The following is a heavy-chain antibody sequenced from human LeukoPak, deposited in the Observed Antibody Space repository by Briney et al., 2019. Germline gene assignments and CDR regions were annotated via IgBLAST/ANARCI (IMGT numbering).Heavy chain of an antibody. D-gene: IGHD1-26*01. CDR1: GFTFGDYY. Sequence: PAGTLRLSCTASGFTFGDYYMNWVRQAPGKGLEWVGFIRSNAYGGTTEYAESVKARFTISRDDSKTIAYLQMTSLKTAVIAVYYCTRVRRATHDYWGQGTLVTVSS. V-gene: IGHV3-49*04. CDR3: TRVRRATHDY. J-gene: IGHJ4*02. CDR2: IRSNAYGGTT.